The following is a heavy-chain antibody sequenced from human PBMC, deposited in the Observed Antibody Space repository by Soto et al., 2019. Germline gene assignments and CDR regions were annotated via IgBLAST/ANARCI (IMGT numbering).Heavy chain of an antibody. CDR2: ISAYNGNT. J-gene: IGHJ4*02. Sequence: GASVKVSCKASGYTFTSYGISWVRQAPGQGLEWMGWISAYNGNTNYAQKLQGRVTMTTDTSTSTAYMELNSLRAEDTAVYYCARDSGSLGKAAAGFDYWGQGTLVTVSS. V-gene: IGHV1-18*01. D-gene: IGHD6-13*01. CDR1: GYTFTSYG. CDR3: ARDSGSLGKAAAGFDY.